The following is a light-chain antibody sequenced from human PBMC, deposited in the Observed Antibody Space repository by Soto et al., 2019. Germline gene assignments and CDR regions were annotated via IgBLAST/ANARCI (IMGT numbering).Light chain of an antibody. CDR3: QQYEDIPIT. J-gene: IGKJ5*01. CDR1: QDISNL. Sequence: VTITCQASQDISNLLNWYQQKPVKAPRLLIYDASNLETGVPSSFSGSGSGTDFTFTISSLQPEDIATYYCQQYEDIPITFGQGTRLEIK. CDR2: DAS. V-gene: IGKV1-33*01.